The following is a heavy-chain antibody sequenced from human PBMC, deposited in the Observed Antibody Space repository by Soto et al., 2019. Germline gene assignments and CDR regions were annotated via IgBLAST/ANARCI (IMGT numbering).Heavy chain of an antibody. CDR2: IYWDDDK. CDR3: EHHPYYGLAPYSFDY. J-gene: IGHJ4*02. V-gene: IGHV2-5*02. CDR1: GFSLSTSGVG. D-gene: IGHD3-10*01. Sequence: QITLKESGPTLVKPTQTLTLTCTFSGFSLSTSGVGVGWIRQPPGKALEWLAVIYWDDDKRSSSSLKSRLTITTDTSKNQVVLTMTNMDPVDTATYYCEHHPYYGLAPYSFDYWGQGILVTVSS.